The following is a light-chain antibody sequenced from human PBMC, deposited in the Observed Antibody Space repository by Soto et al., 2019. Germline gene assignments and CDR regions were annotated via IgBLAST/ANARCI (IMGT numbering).Light chain of an antibody. CDR3: QQSYSTPPT. CDR1: QSIGRN. Sequence: DIQMTQSPASLSASVGDRVTISCRASQSIGRNLNWYQQKPGKAPTLLMFTSSNLQSGVPSRFSGSGSGTDFILTISSLQPEDFATYYCQQSYSTPPTFGQGTKLDIK. J-gene: IGKJ1*01. CDR2: TSS. V-gene: IGKV1-39*01.